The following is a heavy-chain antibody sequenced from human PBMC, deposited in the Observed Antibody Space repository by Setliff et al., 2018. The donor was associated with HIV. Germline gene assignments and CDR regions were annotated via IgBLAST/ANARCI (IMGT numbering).Heavy chain of an antibody. D-gene: IGHD2-2*01. CDR2: ISVYNGDT. J-gene: IGHJ3*02. Sequence: ASVKVSCKASGNTFTTYDISWVRQAPGQGLEWMGWISVYNGDTNYAQKFQGRVTMTTDTSTSTAYMELRSLRSDDTAVYYCARAIRWRYCSSTSCSDAFDIWG. V-gene: IGHV1-18*01. CDR3: ARAIRWRYCSSTSCSDAFDI. CDR1: GNTFTTYD.